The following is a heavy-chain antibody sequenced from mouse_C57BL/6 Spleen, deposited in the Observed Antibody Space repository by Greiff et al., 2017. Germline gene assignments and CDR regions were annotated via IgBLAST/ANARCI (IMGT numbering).Heavy chain of an antibody. J-gene: IGHJ1*03. CDR3: ARAGGSSYWYFDV. D-gene: IGHD1-1*01. CDR2: ISYDGSN. Sequence: EVKVEESGPGLVKPSQSLSLTCSVTGYSITSGYYWNWIRQFPGNKLEWMGYISYDGSNNYNPSLKNRISITRDTSKNQFSLKLNSVTTEDTATYYCARAGGSSYWYFDVWGTGTTVTVSS. V-gene: IGHV3-6*01. CDR1: GYSITSGYY.